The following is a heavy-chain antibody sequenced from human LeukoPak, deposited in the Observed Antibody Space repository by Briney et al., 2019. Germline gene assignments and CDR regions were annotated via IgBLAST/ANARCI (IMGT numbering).Heavy chain of an antibody. Sequence: GRSLRLSCAASGFTFTAYLIHWVRQAPGRGLEWVAVMSSDGNAMFYADSVKGRFTISRDNSKNTLYLQMNSLRAEDTAVYYCVRESEYYFDHSASFDYWGQGTLVTVSS. CDR3: VRESEYYFDHSASFDY. CDR2: MSSDGNAM. V-gene: IGHV3-30-3*01. J-gene: IGHJ4*02. D-gene: IGHD3-22*01. CDR1: GFTFTAYL.